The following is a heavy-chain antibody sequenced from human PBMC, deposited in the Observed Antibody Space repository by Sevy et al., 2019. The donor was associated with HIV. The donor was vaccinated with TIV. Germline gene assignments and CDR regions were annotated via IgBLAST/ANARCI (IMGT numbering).Heavy chain of an antibody. D-gene: IGHD3-10*01. J-gene: IGHJ4*02. CDR3: ARGGAGFGSGSDAPFDL. Sequence: SETLSLTCTVSGGPINNYHWIWIRQTPGKGLEWIGYIYHSGSTKYNPSLKSRVSISVDTSNNQFHLRVSPVTTADTAVYFCARGGAGFGSGSDAPFDLWGQGALVTVSS. CDR2: IYHSGST. V-gene: IGHV4-59*01. CDR1: GGPINNYH.